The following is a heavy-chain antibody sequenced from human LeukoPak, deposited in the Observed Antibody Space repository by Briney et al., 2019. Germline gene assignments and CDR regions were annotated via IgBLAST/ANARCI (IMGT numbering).Heavy chain of an antibody. D-gene: IGHD3-22*01. V-gene: IGHV3-23*01. CDR2: ISGSGDVT. J-gene: IGHJ2*01. CDR3: AKDGYYYDYSGRGWYFDL. CDR1: GFTSSSYA. Sequence: PGGSLRLSCAASGFTSSSYAMSWVRQAPGRGLEWVSTISGSGDVTYYADSVKGRFTISRDNSKNALYLLMNSLRAEDTAVYYCAKDGYYYDYSGRGWYFDLWGRGTLVTVSA.